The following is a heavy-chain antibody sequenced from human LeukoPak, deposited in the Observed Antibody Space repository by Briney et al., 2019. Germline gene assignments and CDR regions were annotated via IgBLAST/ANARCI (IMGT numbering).Heavy chain of an antibody. CDR1: GGSISFHY. V-gene: IGHV4-59*11. Sequence: PSETLSLTCTDSGGSISFHYWSWIRQPPGKGLEWIGYIHLSGSTYYDPSLRSRVTISGDTSKNQFSLRLNSVTAADTAVYYCARGGVWYFDLWGRGTLVTVSS. CDR3: ARGGVWYFDL. D-gene: IGHD3-16*01. J-gene: IGHJ2*01. CDR2: IHLSGST.